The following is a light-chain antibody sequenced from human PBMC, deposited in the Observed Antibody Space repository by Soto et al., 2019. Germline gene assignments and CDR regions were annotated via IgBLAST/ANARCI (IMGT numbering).Light chain of an antibody. CDR1: QGISSY. CDR2: AAS. V-gene: IGKV1-9*01. CDR3: QQLNSYPT. Sequence: DIQLTQSPSFLSASVGDRFTITCRASQGISSYLAWYQQKTGKAPKLLIYAASTLQSGVPSTLSGSGSARAFTLTISSLQTEDFATYYCQQLNSYPTFGQGTRLESK. J-gene: IGKJ5*01.